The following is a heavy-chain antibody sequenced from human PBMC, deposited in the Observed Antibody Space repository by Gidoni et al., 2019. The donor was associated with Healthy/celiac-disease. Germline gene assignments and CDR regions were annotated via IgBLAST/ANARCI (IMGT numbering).Heavy chain of an antibody. D-gene: IGHD3-10*01. CDR3: AKDGETVDYFDY. J-gene: IGHJ4*02. V-gene: IGHV3-30*18. Sequence: QVQLVESGGGVVQPGRSLRLSCAASGFPFSSYGMHWVRQAPGKGLEWVAVISYDGSNKYYADSVKGRFTISRDNSKNTLYLQMNSLRAEDTAVYYCAKDGETVDYFDYWGQGTLVTVSS. CDR1: GFPFSSYG. CDR2: ISYDGSNK.